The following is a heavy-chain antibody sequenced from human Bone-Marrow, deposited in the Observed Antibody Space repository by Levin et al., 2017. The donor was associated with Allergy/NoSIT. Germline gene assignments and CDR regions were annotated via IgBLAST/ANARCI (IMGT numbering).Heavy chain of an antibody. CDR2: INSDGSST. Sequence: SCAASGFTFSSYWMHWVRQAPGKGLVWVSRINSDGSSTSYADSVKGRFTISRDNAKNTLYLQMNSLRAEDTAVYYCARVNPQNCSSTSCYRFDPWGQGTLVTVSS. CDR3: ARVNPQNCSSTSCYRFDP. CDR1: GFTFSSYW. J-gene: IGHJ5*02. V-gene: IGHV3-74*01. D-gene: IGHD2-2*01.